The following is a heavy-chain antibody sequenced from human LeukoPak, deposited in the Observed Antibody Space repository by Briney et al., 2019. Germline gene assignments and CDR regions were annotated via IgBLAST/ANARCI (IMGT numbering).Heavy chain of an antibody. J-gene: IGHJ6*03. Sequence: SETLSLTCTVSGGSISSGSYYWSWIRQPAGKGLELIGRIYTSGSTNYNPSLKSRVTISVDTSKNQFSLKLSSVTAADTAVYYCASWGRVGHYYMDVWGKGTTVTVSS. CDR1: GGSISSGSYY. D-gene: IGHD3-16*01. CDR3: ASWGRVGHYYMDV. CDR2: IYTSGST. V-gene: IGHV4-61*02.